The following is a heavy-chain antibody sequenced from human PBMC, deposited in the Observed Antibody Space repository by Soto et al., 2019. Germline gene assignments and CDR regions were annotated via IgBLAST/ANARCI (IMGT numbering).Heavy chain of an antibody. CDR3: ARSPRRVGGKWYLDY. CDR2: YFILATP. D-gene: IGHD2-15*01. J-gene: IGHJ4*02. V-gene: IGHV4-4*02. Sequence: QVQLQESGPGLVKPSGTLSLTCGVSGDSFSSSNWWTWVRQPPGKGLSGLGTYFILATPTTARPWGIGSPFSIDTSKKEFSLNLTSVTATDTAVYYCARSPRRVGGKWYLDYWGPGALVTVSS. CDR1: GDSFSSSNW.